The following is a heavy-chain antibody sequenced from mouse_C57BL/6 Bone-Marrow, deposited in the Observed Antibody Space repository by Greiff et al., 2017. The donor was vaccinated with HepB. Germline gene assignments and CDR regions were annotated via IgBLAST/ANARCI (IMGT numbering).Heavy chain of an antibody. CDR1: GFNIKDYY. CDR2: IVPEDGET. V-gene: IGHV14-2*01. D-gene: IGHD1-1*01. J-gene: IGHJ2*01. CDR3: ASLYYGSSSYYFDY. Sequence: VQLQQSGAELVKPGASVKLSCTASGFNIKDYYMHWVKQRTEQGLEWIGRIVPEDGETKYAPKFQGKATITADTSSHTAYLQLSSLTSEETAVYYCASLYYGSSSYYFDYWGQGTTLTVSS.